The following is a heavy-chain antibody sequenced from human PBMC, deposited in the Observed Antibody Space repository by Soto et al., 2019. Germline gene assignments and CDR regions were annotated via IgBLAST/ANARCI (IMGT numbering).Heavy chain of an antibody. V-gene: IGHV1-2*04. D-gene: IGHD1-26*01. CDR1: GYTFTGYY. CDR2: INPNSGGT. J-gene: IGHJ6*02. CDR3: AIDLAFDVGSDSYYYYYGMDV. Sequence: ASVKVSCKASGYTFTGYYMHWVRQAPGQGLEWMGWINPNSGGTNYAQKFQGWVTMTRDTSISTAYMELSRLRSDDTDVYYCAIDLAFDVGSDSYYYYYGMDVWRQGPTLTVSS.